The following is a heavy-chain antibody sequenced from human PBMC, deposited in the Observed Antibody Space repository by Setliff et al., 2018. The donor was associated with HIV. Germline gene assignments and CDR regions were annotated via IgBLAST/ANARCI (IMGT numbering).Heavy chain of an antibody. CDR3: ARDRAGDRDYYMDV. CDR1: GYTFTSYA. J-gene: IGHJ6*03. D-gene: IGHD7-27*01. Sequence: ASVKVSCKASGYTFTSYAMHWVRQAPGQRLEWMGWINAGNGDTRYSQKFQGRVTISRDTSATTAYMELSSLISEDTAVYYCARDRAGDRDYYMDVWGKGTTVTVSS. CDR2: INAGNGDT. V-gene: IGHV1-3*01.